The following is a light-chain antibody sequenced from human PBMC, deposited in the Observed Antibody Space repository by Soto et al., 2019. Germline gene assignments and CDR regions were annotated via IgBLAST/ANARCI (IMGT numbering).Light chain of an antibody. CDR3: QQYNSYTWT. Sequence: SHLTYSPSSVSASVRDTVTITCXASQSISSWLAWYQQKPGKAPKLLIYDASSLESGVPSRFSGSGSGTEFTLTISSLQPDDFATYYCQQYNSYTWTFGQG. J-gene: IGKJ1*01. V-gene: IGKV1-5*01. CDR2: DAS. CDR1: QSISSW.